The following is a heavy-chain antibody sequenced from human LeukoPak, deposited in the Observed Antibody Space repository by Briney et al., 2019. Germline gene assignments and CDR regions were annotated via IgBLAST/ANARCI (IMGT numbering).Heavy chain of an antibody. V-gene: IGHV4-59*01. J-gene: IGHJ4*02. Sequence: SETLSLTCTVSGGSISSYYWSWIRQPPGKGLEWIGYIYYSGSSNHNPSLKSRVTISVDTSKNQFSLKLSSVTAADTAVYYCAREGYSSDYWGQGTLVTVSS. CDR3: AREGYSSDY. CDR2: IYYSGSS. D-gene: IGHD5-18*01. CDR1: GGSISSYY.